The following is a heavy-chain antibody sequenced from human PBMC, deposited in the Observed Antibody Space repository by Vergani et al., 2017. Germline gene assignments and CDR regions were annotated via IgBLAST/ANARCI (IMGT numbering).Heavy chain of an antibody. CDR3: ARGWFGESVKQSIYYYYYGMDV. CDR2: INPSGGST. J-gene: IGHJ6*02. V-gene: IGHV1-46*01. D-gene: IGHD3-10*01. Sequence: QVQLVQSGAEVKKPGASVKVSCKASGYTFTSYYMHWVRQAPGQGLEWMGIINPSGGSTSYAQKFQGRVTMTRDTSTSTVYMELSSLRSEDTAVYYCARGWFGESVKQSIYYYYYGMDVWGQGTTVTVSS. CDR1: GYTFTSYY.